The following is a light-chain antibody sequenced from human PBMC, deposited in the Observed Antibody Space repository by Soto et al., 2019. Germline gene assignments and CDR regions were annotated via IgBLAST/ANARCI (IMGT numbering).Light chain of an antibody. CDR1: QSVRTY. J-gene: IGKJ5*01. CDR3: QQRNSWPPIT. V-gene: IGKV3-11*01. CDR2: DAS. Sequence: EIVISHSPATLSVSPGERAXLXFXXSQSVRTYLAWYQVKPGQAPRLLIYDASSRASGVPARFSGSGSGTDFTLTISSLEPEDFALYYCQQRNSWPPITFGQGTRLEIK.